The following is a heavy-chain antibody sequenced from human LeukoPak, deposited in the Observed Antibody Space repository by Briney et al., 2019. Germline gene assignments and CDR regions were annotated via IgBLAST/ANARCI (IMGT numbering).Heavy chain of an antibody. CDR2: ISSSSSYI. Sequence: PGGSLRLSCAASGFTFSSYSMNWVRQAPGKGLEWVSSISSSSSYIYYADSVKGRFTISRDNAKNSLYLQMNSLRAEDTAVYYCARGGSSWENSYYYYMDVWGKGTTVTVSS. J-gene: IGHJ6*03. V-gene: IGHV3-21*01. D-gene: IGHD6-13*01. CDR3: ARGGSSWENSYYYYMDV. CDR1: GFTFSSYS.